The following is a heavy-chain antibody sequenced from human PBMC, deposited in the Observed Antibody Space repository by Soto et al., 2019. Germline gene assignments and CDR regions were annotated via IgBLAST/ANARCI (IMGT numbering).Heavy chain of an antibody. Sequence: PGGSLRLSCAASGFTFSSYAMSLVRQAPGKGLEWVSAISGSGGSTYYADSVKGRFTISRDNSKNTLYLQMNSLRAEDTAVYYCAKDHFTPAAAHNWFDPWGQGTLVTVSS. CDR2: ISGSGGST. V-gene: IGHV3-23*01. D-gene: IGHD6-13*01. J-gene: IGHJ5*02. CDR1: GFTFSSYA. CDR3: AKDHFTPAAAHNWFDP.